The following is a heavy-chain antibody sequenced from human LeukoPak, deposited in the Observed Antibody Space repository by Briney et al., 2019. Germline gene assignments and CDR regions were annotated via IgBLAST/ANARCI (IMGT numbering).Heavy chain of an antibody. D-gene: IGHD5-12*01. CDR3: ARDPYSGYDSGYFQH. J-gene: IGHJ1*01. CDR2: ISSNGGST. CDR1: GFTFSSYA. V-gene: IGHV3-64*01. Sequence: PGGSLRLSCAASGFTFSSYAMHWVRQAPGKGLEYVSAISSNGGSTYYANSVKGRFTISRVNSKNTLYLQMGSLRAEDMAVYYCARDPYSGYDSGYFQHGGQGTLVTVSS.